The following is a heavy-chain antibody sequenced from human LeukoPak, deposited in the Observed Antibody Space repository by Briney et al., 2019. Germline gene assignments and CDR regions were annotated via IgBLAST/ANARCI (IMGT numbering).Heavy chain of an antibody. J-gene: IGHJ5*02. Sequence: ASVKVSCKASGYTFTSYGISWVRQAPGQGLEWMGWISAYNGNTNYAQKLQGRVTMTTDTSTSTAYMELRSLRSDDTAVYYCARHYCSSTSCYSWFDPWGQGTLVTVS. CDR3: ARHYCSSTSCYSWFDP. V-gene: IGHV1-18*01. CDR1: GYTFTSYG. D-gene: IGHD2-2*02. CDR2: ISAYNGNT.